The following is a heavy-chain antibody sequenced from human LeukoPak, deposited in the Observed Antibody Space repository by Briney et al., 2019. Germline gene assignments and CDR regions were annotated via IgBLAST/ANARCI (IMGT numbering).Heavy chain of an antibody. Sequence: GGALRLCCGIHRIRLSYYGMSRVRQAPGKGLEWVAAHRGCGGGTNYADSVQGRFTISRDNPKNTLYLQMNSLRAEDTAVYFCAKRGVVIRVFLVGFHKEAYYFDSWGQGALVTVSS. CDR2: HRGCGGGT. CDR3: AKRGVVIRVFLVGFHKEAYYFDS. V-gene: IGHV3-23*01. CDR1: RIRLSYYG. J-gene: IGHJ4*02. D-gene: IGHD3-10*01.